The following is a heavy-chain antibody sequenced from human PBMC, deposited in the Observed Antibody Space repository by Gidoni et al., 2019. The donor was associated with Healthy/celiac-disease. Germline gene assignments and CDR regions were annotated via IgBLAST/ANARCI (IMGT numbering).Heavy chain of an antibody. D-gene: IGHD6-13*01. CDR2: IYWDDDK. V-gene: IGHV2-5*02. Sequence: QITLKESGPTLGNPTQTLTLTCPSSGFSLSTSGVGVGWNRQPPGKALEWLALIYWDDDKRYSPSLKSRLTITKDTSKNQVVLTMTNMDPVDTATYYCAHRALYHSSSWYFQHWGQGTLATVSS. CDR3: AHRALYHSSSWYFQH. CDR1: GFSLSTSGVG. J-gene: IGHJ1*01.